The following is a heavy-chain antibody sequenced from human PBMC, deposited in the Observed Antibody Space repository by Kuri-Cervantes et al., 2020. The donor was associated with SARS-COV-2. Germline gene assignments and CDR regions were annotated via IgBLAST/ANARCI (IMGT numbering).Heavy chain of an antibody. D-gene: IGHD2-2*01. Sequence: LSLTCAASGFTFSSYAMHWVRQAPGRGLEWVAVIWYDGSNKYYADSVKGRFTISRDNSKNTLYLQMNSLRAEDTAVYYCARSHKDIVVVPAARGYYYGMDVWGQGTTVTVSS. V-gene: IGHV3-33*08. CDR3: ARSHKDIVVVPAARGYYYGMDV. J-gene: IGHJ6*02. CDR2: IWYDGSNK. CDR1: GFTFSSYA.